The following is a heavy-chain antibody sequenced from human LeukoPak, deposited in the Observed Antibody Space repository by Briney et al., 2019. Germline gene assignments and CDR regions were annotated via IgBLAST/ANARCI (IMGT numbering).Heavy chain of an antibody. CDR3: ARGGKSLAFDI. Sequence: GGSLRLSCAASRFPFSSSAMNGVRQAPGKGLEWVSIISDSGGTTYYADSVKGRFTISRDTSKRTLYLQMNSLRPEDTAVYFCARGGKSLAFDIWGQGTMVTVSS. CDR1: RFPFSSSA. D-gene: IGHD4-23*01. J-gene: IGHJ3*02. V-gene: IGHV3-23*01. CDR2: ISDSGGTT.